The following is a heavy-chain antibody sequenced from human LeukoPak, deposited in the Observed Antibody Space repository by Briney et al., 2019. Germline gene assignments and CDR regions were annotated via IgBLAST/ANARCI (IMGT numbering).Heavy chain of an antibody. V-gene: IGHV4-34*01. CDR3: ARDQLSRGVWFDP. D-gene: IGHD1-1*01. J-gene: IGHJ5*02. CDR2: INHSGST. Sequence: SETLSLTCAVYGGSFSGYYWSWIRPPPGKGLEWIGEINHSGSTNYNPSLKSRVTISVDTSKNQFSLKLSSVTAADTAVYYCARDQLSRGVWFDPWGQGTLVTVSS. CDR1: GGSFSGYY.